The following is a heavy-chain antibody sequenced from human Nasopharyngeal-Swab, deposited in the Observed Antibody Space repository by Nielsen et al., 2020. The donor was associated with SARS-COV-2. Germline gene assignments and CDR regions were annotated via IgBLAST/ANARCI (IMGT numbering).Heavy chain of an antibody. CDR1: GVTFSTLW. CDR3: ARESVVTGMDGATDI. CDR2: IKQGGSEQ. D-gene: IGHD2-21*02. Sequence: GESLKISCTASGVTFSTLWLSWVRQPPGKGLEWVANIKQGGSEQFYVDSVKGRFTISRDDAKNSVYLQMNSLRAEDTAVYYCARESVVTGMDGATDIWGQGTMVTVSS. J-gene: IGHJ3*02. V-gene: IGHV3-7*04.